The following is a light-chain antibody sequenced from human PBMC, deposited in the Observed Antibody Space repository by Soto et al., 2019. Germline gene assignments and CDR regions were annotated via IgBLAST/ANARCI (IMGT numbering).Light chain of an antibody. CDR1: QGISSY. J-gene: IGKJ1*01. CDR2: AAS. Sequence: IQLTQSPSSLSASVGDRVTITCRASQGISSYLAWYQQKPGKAPKLLIYAASTLQSGVPSRFSGSGSGTDFTLTISSLQPEDSATYYCQQLNSYPQTFGQGTKVDIK. V-gene: IGKV1-9*01. CDR3: QQLNSYPQT.